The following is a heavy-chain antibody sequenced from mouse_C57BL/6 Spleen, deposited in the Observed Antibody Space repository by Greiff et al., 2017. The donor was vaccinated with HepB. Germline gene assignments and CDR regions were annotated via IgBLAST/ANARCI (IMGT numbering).Heavy chain of an antibody. CDR3: AGNESPTGNPAWFAY. CDR1: GFSLTSYG. D-gene: IGHD4-1*01. V-gene: IGHV2-2*01. J-gene: IGHJ3*01. Sequence: QVQLKESGPGLVQPSQSLSITCTVSGFSLTSYGVHWVRQSPGKGLEWLGVIWSGGSTDYNAAFISRLSISKDNSKSQVFFKMNSLQADDTAIYYCAGNESPTGNPAWFAYWGQGTLVTVSA. CDR2: IWSGGST.